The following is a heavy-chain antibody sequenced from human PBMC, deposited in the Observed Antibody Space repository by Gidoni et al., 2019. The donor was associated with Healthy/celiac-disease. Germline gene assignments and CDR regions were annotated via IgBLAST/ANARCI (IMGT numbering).Heavy chain of an antibody. Sequence: QLQLQESGPGLVKPSETLSLTCTVPGGSISSSSYYWGWIRPPPGKGLEWIGSICYSWSTYYNPSLKSRVTISVDTSKNQFSLKLSSVTAADTAVYYCARSIVVVPAAIFGWFDPWGQGTLVTVSS. CDR2: ICYSWST. J-gene: IGHJ5*02. CDR1: GGSISSSSYY. D-gene: IGHD2-2*02. V-gene: IGHV4-39*01. CDR3: ARSIVVVPAAIFGWFDP.